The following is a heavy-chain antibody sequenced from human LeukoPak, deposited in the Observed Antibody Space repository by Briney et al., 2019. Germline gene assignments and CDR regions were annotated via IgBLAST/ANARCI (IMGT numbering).Heavy chain of an antibody. V-gene: IGHV3-53*01. CDR2: IYSGGST. D-gene: IGHD3-3*01. CDR3: ARGYYDFWSGYSNYYYYYYMDV. J-gene: IGHJ6*03. Sequence: GGSLRLSCAASGFTVSSNYMSWVRQAPGKGLEWVSAIYSGGSTYYADSVKGRFTISRDNSKNTLYLQMNSLRAEDTAVYYCARGYYDFWSGYSNYYYYYYMDVWGKGTTVTVSS. CDR1: GFTVSSNY.